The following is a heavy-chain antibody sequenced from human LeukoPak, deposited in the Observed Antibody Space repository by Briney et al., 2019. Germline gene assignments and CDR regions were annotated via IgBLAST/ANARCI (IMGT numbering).Heavy chain of an antibody. D-gene: IGHD3-10*01. CDR2: IIGSAVNT. J-gene: IGHJ4*02. CDR3: AKYTSGTSYRGLDQ. CDR1: GLTVSSYG. Sequence: GGSLRLSCGASGLTVSSYGMSWVRQAPRKELEWVSTIIGSAVNTYYADSVKGRFTLSRDDSKNTVYLQMNSLRAEDTAVYSCAKYTSGTSYRGLDQWGQGTLVTVSS. V-gene: IGHV3-23*01.